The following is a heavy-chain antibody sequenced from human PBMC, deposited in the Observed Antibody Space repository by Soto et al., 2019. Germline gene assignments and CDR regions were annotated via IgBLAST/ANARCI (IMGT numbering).Heavy chain of an antibody. Sequence: QVQLQQWGAGLLKPSETLSLTCAVSGGSLSDYYWPWIRQSPGKGLGWIGEIHPSGSTNYNPSPRSRVTISLDTSKSQLSLKLTSLTAADTAVYYCARGRDAYKLGNVWGHGTTVTVSS. CDR3: ARGRDAYKLGNV. CDR1: GGSLSDYY. J-gene: IGHJ6*02. CDR2: IHPSGST. D-gene: IGHD1-1*01. V-gene: IGHV4-34*01.